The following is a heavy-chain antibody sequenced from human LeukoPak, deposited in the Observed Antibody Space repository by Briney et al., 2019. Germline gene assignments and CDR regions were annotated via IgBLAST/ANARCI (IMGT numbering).Heavy chain of an antibody. Sequence: GGSLRLSCAASGFTFSSYAMHWVRQAPGKGLGWVAVISYDGSNKYYADSVKGRFTISRDNSKNTLYLQMNSLRAEDTAVYYCARALGQRYCSGGSCPPAQHWGQGTLVTVSS. CDR1: GFTFSSYA. CDR3: ARALGQRYCSGGSCPPAQH. CDR2: ISYDGSNK. V-gene: IGHV3-30*04. D-gene: IGHD2-15*01. J-gene: IGHJ1*01.